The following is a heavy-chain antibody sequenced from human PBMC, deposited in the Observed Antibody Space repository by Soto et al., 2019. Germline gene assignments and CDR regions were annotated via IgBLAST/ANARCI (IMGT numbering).Heavy chain of an antibody. CDR3: AGLYPYESSGYHLNY. Sequence: SETLSLTCPVSGGYISSSISYWGWIRQPPGKGLEWVGSIYYLGNTYYNPSLGSRVTISVDTSKNQFSLKLRSVTAADTAVFYCAGLYPYESSGYHLNYWGQGALVTVSS. V-gene: IGHV4-39*01. J-gene: IGHJ4*02. CDR2: IYYLGNT. D-gene: IGHD3-22*01. CDR1: GGYISSSISY.